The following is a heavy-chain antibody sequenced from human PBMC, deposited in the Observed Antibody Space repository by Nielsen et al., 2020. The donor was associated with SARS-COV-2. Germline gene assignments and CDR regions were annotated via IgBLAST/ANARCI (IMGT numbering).Heavy chain of an antibody. Sequence: SETLSLTCAVYGGSFSGYYWSWIRQPPGKGLEWIGEINHSGSTNYNPSLKSRVTISVDTSKNQFSLKLSSVTAADTAVYYCAREPRIRSGIRRQRLSTAWYFDLWGRGTLVTVSS. CDR1: GGSFSGYY. CDR2: INHSGST. J-gene: IGHJ2*01. D-gene: IGHD4-17*01. V-gene: IGHV4-34*01. CDR3: AREPRIRSGIRRQRLSTAWYFDL.